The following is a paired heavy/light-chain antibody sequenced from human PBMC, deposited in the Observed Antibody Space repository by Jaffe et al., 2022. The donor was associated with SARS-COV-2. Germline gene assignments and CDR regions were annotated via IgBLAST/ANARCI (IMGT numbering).Light chain of an antibody. CDR3: QQYNNWPPGGT. J-gene: IGKJ3*01. Sequence: EIVMTQSPATLSVSPGERATLSCRASQSVSSNLAWYQQKPGQAPRLLIYGASTRATGIPARFSGSGSGTEFTLTISSLQSEDFAVYYCQQYNNWPPGGTFGPGTKVDIK. V-gene: IGKV3-15*01. CDR2: GAS. CDR1: QSVSSN.
Heavy chain of an antibody. Sequence: QVQLVQSGAEVKKPGSSVKVSCKASGGTFSSYAISWVRQAPGQGLEWMGGIIPIFGTANYAQKFQGRVTITADESTSTAYMELSSLRSEDTAVYYCARVGGYDYGDYGVWDYFDYWGQGTLVTVSS. D-gene: IGHD4-17*01. J-gene: IGHJ4*02. CDR3: ARVGGYDYGDYGVWDYFDY. CDR1: GGTFSSYA. V-gene: IGHV1-69*01. CDR2: IIPIFGTA.